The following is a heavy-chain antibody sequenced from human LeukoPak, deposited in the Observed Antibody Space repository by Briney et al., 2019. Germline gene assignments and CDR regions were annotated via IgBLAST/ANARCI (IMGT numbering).Heavy chain of an antibody. CDR1: GYSFTYYW. J-gene: IGHJ4*02. V-gene: IGHV5-51*01. CDR2: IYPGDSDT. Sequence: GESLKISWKGSGYSFTYYWIAWVRQMPGEGLEWMGIIYPGDSDTRYSPSFQGQVTISADKSINTAYLQWRSQNASDTAVYYCARTYCGGDCYYTYFDYWGQGTLVTVSS. CDR3: ARTYCGGDCYYTYFDY. D-gene: IGHD2-21*02.